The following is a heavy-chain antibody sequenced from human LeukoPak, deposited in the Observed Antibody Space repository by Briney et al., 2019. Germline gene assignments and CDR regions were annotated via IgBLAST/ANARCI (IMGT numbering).Heavy chain of an antibody. CDR3: ARSRPPLGTRWDYMDV. Sequence: ASVKVSCKASGYSFTSYYIHWVRQAPGQGLEWIGIIKPDPGSRNYAPKFQGRVTMTSDMSTSTVYMELSGLRSGDTAVYYCARSRPPLGTRWDYMDVWGKGTAVTVSS. D-gene: IGHD1-1*01. CDR2: IKPDPGSR. CDR1: GYSFTSYY. J-gene: IGHJ6*03. V-gene: IGHV1-46*01.